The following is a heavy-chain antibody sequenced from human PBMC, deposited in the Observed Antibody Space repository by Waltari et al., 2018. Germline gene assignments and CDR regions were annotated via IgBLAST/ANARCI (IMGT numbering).Heavy chain of an antibody. CDR3: AGPLPGSSSPY. CDR2: IIPIFGTA. J-gene: IGHJ4*02. D-gene: IGHD6-6*01. CDR1: GGTFSSSV. Sequence: QVQLVQSGAEVKKPGSSVKVYCKASGGTFSSSVISWVRQAPGQGLEWMGGIIPIFGTANYAQKFQGRVTITADESTSTAYMELSSLRSEDTAVYYCAGPLPGSSSPYWGQGTLVTVSS. V-gene: IGHV1-69*01.